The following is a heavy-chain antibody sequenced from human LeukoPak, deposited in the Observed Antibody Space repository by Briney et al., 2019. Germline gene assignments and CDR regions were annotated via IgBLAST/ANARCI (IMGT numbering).Heavy chain of an antibody. CDR1: GFTFSSYG. CDR2: ISFDGSNK. D-gene: IGHD3-3*01. V-gene: IGHV3-30*18. J-gene: IGHJ4*02. CDR3: AKGEWLLPLDD. Sequence: QPGGSLRLSCAASGFTFSSYGMHWVRQAPGKGLEWVAVISFDGSNKYYVDSVKGRFTISRDNSKNTLYLQMNSLRAEDTAMYYCAKGEWLLPLDDWGQGTLVTVSS.